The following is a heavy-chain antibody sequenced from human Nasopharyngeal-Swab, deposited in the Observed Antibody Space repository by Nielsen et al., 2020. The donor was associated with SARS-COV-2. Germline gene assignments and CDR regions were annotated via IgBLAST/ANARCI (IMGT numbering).Heavy chain of an antibody. CDR3: ARGGYSYGPDY. Sequence: SETLSLTCAVYGGSFSGYYWSWIRKPPGKGLEWIGEINHSGSTNYNPSLKSRVTISVDTSKNQFSLKLSSVTAADTAVYYCARGGYSYGPDYWGQGTLVTVSS. D-gene: IGHD5-18*01. V-gene: IGHV4-34*01. J-gene: IGHJ4*02. CDR1: GGSFSGYY. CDR2: INHSGST.